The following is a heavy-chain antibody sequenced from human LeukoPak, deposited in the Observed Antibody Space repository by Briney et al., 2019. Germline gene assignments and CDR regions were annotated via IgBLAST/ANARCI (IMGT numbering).Heavy chain of an antibody. CDR3: VKDHGYSSSWYFPY. J-gene: IGHJ4*02. D-gene: IGHD6-13*01. CDR2: ISSNGGST. V-gene: IGHV3-64D*06. Sequence: TGGSLRLSCSASGLTFSSYAMHWARPAPGEGLEYVSAISSNGGSTYYADSVKGRFTISRDNSKNTLYLQMSSLRAEDTAVYYCVKDHGYSSSWYFPYWGQGTLVTVSS. CDR1: GLTFSSYA.